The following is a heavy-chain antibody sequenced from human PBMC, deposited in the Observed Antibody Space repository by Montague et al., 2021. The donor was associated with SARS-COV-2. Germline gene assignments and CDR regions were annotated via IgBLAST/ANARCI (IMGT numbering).Heavy chain of an antibody. J-gene: IGHJ3*02. D-gene: IGHD3-10*01. Sequence: SETLSLTCTVSGGSITRNYYWGWFRQHPGKGLEWVGNIYYSGTTFINTSLESRVTISVDASKNQFSLNLTSVTAADTAVYYCARPLVRGVPKAFDIWGQGALVIVSS. V-gene: IGHV4-39*01. CDR1: GGSITRNYY. CDR3: ARPLVRGVPKAFDI. CDR2: IYYSGTT.